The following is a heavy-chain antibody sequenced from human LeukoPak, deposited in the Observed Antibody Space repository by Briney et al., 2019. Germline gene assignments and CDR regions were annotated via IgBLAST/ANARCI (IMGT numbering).Heavy chain of an antibody. J-gene: IGHJ4*02. CDR1: GFTFSTYG. CDR2: IWYDGTTK. CDR3: ARADCGGDCYVDF. V-gene: IGHV3-33*01. Sequence: GGSLRLSCAASGFTFSTYGMHWVRQAPGKGLEWVAAIWYDGTTKYYADSVKGRFSISRDNSRNIVYRHLSSLGSEDTAAYFCARADCGGDCYVDFWGQGTLLTVSS. D-gene: IGHD2-21*02.